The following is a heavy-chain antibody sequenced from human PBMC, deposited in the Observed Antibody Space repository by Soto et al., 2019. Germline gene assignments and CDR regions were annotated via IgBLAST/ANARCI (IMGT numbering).Heavy chain of an antibody. CDR2: IYHTGST. CDR1: GGSMSRGDYY. J-gene: IGHJ6*02. CDR3: ARVSGEGFYDILTGYYPPYYYYGMDV. V-gene: IGHV4-30-4*02. D-gene: IGHD3-9*01. Sequence: PSETLSLTCTVSGGSMSRGDYYWSWIRQPPGKGLEWIGFIYHTGSTYYSPSLKNRVAISVDTSKNQFSLKLSSVTAADTAVYYCARVSGEGFYDILTGYYPPYYYYGMDVWGQGTTVTVSS.